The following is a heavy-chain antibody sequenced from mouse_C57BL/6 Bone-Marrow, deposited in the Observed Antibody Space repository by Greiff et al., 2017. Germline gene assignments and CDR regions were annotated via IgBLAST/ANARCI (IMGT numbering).Heavy chain of an antibody. CDR2: IYPSDSYT. Sequence: QVQLQQPGAELVMPGASVKLSCKASGYTFTSYWMNWVKQRPGQGLEWIGEIYPSDSYTNYNQKFKGKSTLTVDKSSSTAYMQLSSLTSEDYAGYYCARGYDDAMDYWGQGTSVTVSS. CDR1: GYTFTSYW. V-gene: IGHV1-69*01. D-gene: IGHD2-2*01. CDR3: ARGYDDAMDY. J-gene: IGHJ4*01.